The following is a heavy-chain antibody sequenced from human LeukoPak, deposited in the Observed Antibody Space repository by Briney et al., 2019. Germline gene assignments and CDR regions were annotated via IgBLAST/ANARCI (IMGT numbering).Heavy chain of an antibody. J-gene: IGHJ4*02. CDR1: GFTFSSYG. D-gene: IGHD2-2*01. CDR3: AKDQIVVVPAAIRGGADY. CDR2: IRYEGSNK. V-gene: IGHV3-30*02. Sequence: PGRSLRLSCAASGFTFSSYGMHWVRQAPGKGLEWVAFIRYEGSNKYYADSVKGRFTISRDNSKSTLYLQMNSLRAEDTAVYYCAKDQIVVVPAAIRGGADYWGQGTLVTVSS.